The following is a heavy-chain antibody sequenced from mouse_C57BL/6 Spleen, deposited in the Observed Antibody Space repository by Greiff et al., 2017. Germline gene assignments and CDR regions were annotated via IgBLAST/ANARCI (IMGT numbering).Heavy chain of an antibody. Sequence: VQLQQSGAELVRPGASVKLSCTASGFNIKDYYMHWVKQRPEQGLEWIGRLDPEDGDTEYAPKFQGKATMTADTSSNPSYLQLSSLTSYDTAVYYCTTWTARAMDDWGQGTSVTVSS. D-gene: IGHD3-2*01. CDR2: LDPEDGDT. CDR1: GFNIKDYY. J-gene: IGHJ4*01. V-gene: IGHV14-1*01. CDR3: TTWTARAMDD.